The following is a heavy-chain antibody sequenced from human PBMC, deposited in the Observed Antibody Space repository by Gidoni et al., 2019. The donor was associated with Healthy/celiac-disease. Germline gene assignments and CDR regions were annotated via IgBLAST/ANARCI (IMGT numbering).Heavy chain of an antibody. J-gene: IGHJ6*02. CDR2: IIPIFGKA. CDR1: GGTFSSYA. D-gene: IGHD3-3*01. CDR3: ARDLAEPYYDFWSGYRRLYGMDV. V-gene: IGHV1-69*01. Sequence: QVQLVQSGAEVKKPGSSVKVSCKASGGTFSSYAISWVRQAPGQGLEWMGGIIPIFGKANYAQKFQGRVTITADESTSTAYMELSSLRSEDTAVYYCARDLAEPYYDFWSGYRRLYGMDVWGQGTTVTVSS.